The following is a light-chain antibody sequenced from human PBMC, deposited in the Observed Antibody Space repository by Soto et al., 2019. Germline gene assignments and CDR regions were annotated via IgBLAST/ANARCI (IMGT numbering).Light chain of an antibody. CDR3: QQYNSYPKT. J-gene: IGKJ1*01. CDR1: QSISSW. CDR2: DAS. V-gene: IGKV1-5*01. Sequence: DIQITQSPSTLSASVGDRVTITCRASQSISSWLAWYQQKPGKAPKLLIYDASSLESGVPSGFSGSGSGTEFTLTISSLQPDDFATYYCQQYNSYPKTFGQGTKVDIK.